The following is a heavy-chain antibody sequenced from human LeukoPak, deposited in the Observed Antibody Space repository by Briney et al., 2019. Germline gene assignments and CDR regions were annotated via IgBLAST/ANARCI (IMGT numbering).Heavy chain of an antibody. J-gene: IGHJ4*02. CDR3: ARARNDYDTSSFSALDY. D-gene: IGHD3-22*01. CDR1: GFTFSSYG. Sequence: TGGSLRLSCAASGFTFSSYGMHWVRQAPGKGLEWLSVIWSGGSNIYYADPVKGRFAISRDNSKNTLYLQINSLRAEDTAVYYCARARNDYDTSSFSALDYWGQGTLVTVSS. CDR2: IWSGGSNI. V-gene: IGHV3-33*01.